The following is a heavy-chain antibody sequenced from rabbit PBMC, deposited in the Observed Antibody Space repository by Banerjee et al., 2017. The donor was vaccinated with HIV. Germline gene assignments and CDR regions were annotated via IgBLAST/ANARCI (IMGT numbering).Heavy chain of an antibody. Sequence: QEQLVESGGGLVQPGGSLKLSCKASGFDFSSSYWMCWVRQAPGKGLEWIACIDSGSSGRTYYANRAKGRLTISKTTSTTVPLQMTSLTAADTATYLCARDLAAVTGWNFGLWGPATLVTVS. D-gene: IGHD7-1*01. CDR3: ARDLAAVTGWNFGL. J-gene: IGHJ4*01. CDR1: GFDFSSSYW. CDR2: IDSGSSGRT. V-gene: IGHV1S45*01.